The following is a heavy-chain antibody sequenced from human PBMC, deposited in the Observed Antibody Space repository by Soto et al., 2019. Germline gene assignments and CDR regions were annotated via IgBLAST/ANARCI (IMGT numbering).Heavy chain of an antibody. CDR3: AKDRRKTVVAITGSY. CDR2: ISGSGGST. V-gene: IGHV3-23*01. D-gene: IGHD3-22*01. CDR1: GFTFSSYA. J-gene: IGHJ4*02. Sequence: GGSLRLSCAASGFTFSSYAMSWVRQAPGKGLEWVSAISGSGGSTYYADSVKGRFTISRDNSKNTLYLQMNSLRAEDTAVYYCAKDRRKTVVAITGSYWGQGTLVTVSS.